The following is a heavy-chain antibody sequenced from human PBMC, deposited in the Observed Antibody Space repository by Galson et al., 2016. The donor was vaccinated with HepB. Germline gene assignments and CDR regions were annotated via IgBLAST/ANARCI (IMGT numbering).Heavy chain of an antibody. CDR2: ISQTGTA. CDR3: ARGTLGTTATMAFDY. D-gene: IGHD1-26*01. CDR1: GATISNDYW. V-gene: IGHV4-4*02. J-gene: IGHJ4*02. Sequence: SETLSLTCAVSGATISNDYWWSWVRQSPEEGFEWLGEISQTGTANYNPSFPRRATISVDTSKNEISLRLDSVTAADTAVYYCARGTLGTTATMAFDYWGQGTPVSVSS.